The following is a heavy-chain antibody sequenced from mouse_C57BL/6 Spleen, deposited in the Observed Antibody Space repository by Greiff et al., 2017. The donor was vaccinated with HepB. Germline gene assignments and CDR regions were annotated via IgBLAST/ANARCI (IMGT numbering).Heavy chain of an antibody. CDR2: IWSGGST. V-gene: IGHV2-4*01. CDR1: GFSLTSYG. Sequence: VQLQQSGPGLVQPSQSLSITCTVSGFSLTSYGVHWVRQPPGKGLEWLGVIWSGGSTDYNAAFISRLSISKDNSKSQVFFKMNRLQADDTAIYYCAKAIITTVVAEAMDYWGQGTSVTVSS. D-gene: IGHD1-1*01. J-gene: IGHJ4*01. CDR3: AKAIITTVVAEAMDY.